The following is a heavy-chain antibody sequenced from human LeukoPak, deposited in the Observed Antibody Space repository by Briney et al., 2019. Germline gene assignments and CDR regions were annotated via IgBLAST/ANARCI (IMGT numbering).Heavy chain of an antibody. J-gene: IGHJ5*02. CDR2: MNPNSGNT. Sequence: VASVKVSCKASGYTFTSYDINWVRQATGQGLEWMGWMNPNSGNTGYAQKFQGRVTITRNTSISTAYMELSSLRSEDTAVCYCARRWTLGGNWFDPWGQGTLVTVSS. D-gene: IGHD3-16*01. V-gene: IGHV1-8*03. CDR3: ARRWTLGGNWFDP. CDR1: GYTFTSYD.